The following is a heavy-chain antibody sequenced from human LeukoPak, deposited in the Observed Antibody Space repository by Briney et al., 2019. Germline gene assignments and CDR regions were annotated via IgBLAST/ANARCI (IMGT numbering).Heavy chain of an antibody. J-gene: IGHJ4*02. CDR3: ARGQKYRSGYTVTELGSGYFDY. CDR1: GYTFTSYA. CDR2: INAGNGNT. V-gene: IGHV1-3*01. D-gene: IGHD5-18*01. Sequence: ASVKVSCKASGYTFTSYAMHWVRQAPGQRLEWMGWINAGNGNTKYSQEFQGRVNITRDTSTSTAYMELRSLRSDDTAVYYCARGQKYRSGYTVTELGSGYFDYWGQGPLVTVSS.